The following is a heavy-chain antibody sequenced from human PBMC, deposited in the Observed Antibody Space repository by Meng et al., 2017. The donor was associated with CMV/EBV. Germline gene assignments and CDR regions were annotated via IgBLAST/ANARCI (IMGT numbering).Heavy chain of an antibody. CDR1: GFTFSYYY. CDR2: ISSSCSTI. V-gene: IGHV3-11*04. Sequence: GESLKISCAASGFTFSYYYMSWIRQAPGKGLEWVSYISSSCSTIYYADSVKGRFSISRDNAKNSLYLQMNSLRAEDTAMYYCARGGYDPYLSITIFGGVTLGYYGMDVWGQGTTVTVSS. D-gene: IGHD3-3*01. CDR3: ARGGYDPYLSITIFGGVTLGYYGMDV. J-gene: IGHJ6*02.